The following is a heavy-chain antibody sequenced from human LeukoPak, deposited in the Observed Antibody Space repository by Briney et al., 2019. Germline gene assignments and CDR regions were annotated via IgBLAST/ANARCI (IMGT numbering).Heavy chain of an antibody. J-gene: IGHJ4*02. CDR2: IYVGGST. CDR3: ARDRGGETDY. D-gene: IGHD2-15*01. Sequence: GGSLRLSCAASGFSVSNNYMSWVRQAPGQGLEWVSVIYVGGSTYFADSVKGRFTISRDNSKNTLYLQMNSLRAEDTAVYYCARDRGGETDYWGQGTLVTVSS. CDR1: GFSVSNNY. V-gene: IGHV3-66*01.